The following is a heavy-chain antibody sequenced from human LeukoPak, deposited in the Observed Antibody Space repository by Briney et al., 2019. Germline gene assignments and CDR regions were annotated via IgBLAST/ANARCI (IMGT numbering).Heavy chain of an antibody. V-gene: IGHV4-38-2*02. J-gene: IGHJ4*02. D-gene: IGHD5-12*01. CDR3: GAREYGGYSVDY. CDR1: GYSISSSYY. Sequence: SETLSLTCTVSGYSISSSYYWGWNRQPPGKGLEWIGTIYHSGTTYYNASLKSRVTISVDTSKNQFSLKLSSVTAADTAMYYCGAREYGGYSVDYWGQGTQVTVSS. CDR2: IYHSGTT.